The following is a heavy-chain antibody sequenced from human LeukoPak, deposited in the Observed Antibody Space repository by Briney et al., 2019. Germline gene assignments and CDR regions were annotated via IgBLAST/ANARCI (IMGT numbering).Heavy chain of an antibody. CDR2: ISSSSSYI. Sequence: GGSLRLSCAASGFTFSSYSMNWVRQAPGKGLEWVSSISSSSSYIYYADSVKGRFTISRDNSKNTLYLQMNSLRVEDTAVYYCARESMITGKDYGMDVWGQGTTVTVSS. J-gene: IGHJ6*02. D-gene: IGHD3-16*01. V-gene: IGHV3-21*01. CDR3: ARESMITGKDYGMDV. CDR1: GFTFSSYS.